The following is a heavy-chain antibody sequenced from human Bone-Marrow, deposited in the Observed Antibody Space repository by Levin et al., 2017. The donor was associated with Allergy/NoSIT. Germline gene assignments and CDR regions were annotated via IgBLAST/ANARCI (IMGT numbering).Heavy chain of an antibody. D-gene: IGHD3-22*01. V-gene: IGHV4-34*01. J-gene: IGHJ6*02. CDR1: GGSFSGYY. CDR3: ARGRGAMVIGRPYGMDV. CDR2: INHSGST. Sequence: SETLSLTCAVYGGSFSGYYWSWIRQPPGKGLEWIGEINHSGSTNYNPSLKSRVTISVDTSKNQFSLKLSSVTAADTAVYYCARGRGAMVIGRPYGMDVWGQGTTVTVSS.